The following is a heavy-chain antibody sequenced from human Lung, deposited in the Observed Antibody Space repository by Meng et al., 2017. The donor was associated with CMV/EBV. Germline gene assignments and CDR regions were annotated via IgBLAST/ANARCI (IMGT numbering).Heavy chain of an antibody. V-gene: IGHV3-23*01. CDR1: GFTFSSYA. D-gene: IGHD6-19*01. Sequence: GGSLRLXCAASGFTFSSYAMSWVRQAPGKGLEWVSAISGSGGSTYYANSVKGRFTISRDNSKNTLYLQMNSLRAEDTAVYYCAKEPIAVAGTGDYFDYWGQGTLVPVPS. CDR3: AKEPIAVAGTGDYFDY. J-gene: IGHJ4*02. CDR2: ISGSGGST.